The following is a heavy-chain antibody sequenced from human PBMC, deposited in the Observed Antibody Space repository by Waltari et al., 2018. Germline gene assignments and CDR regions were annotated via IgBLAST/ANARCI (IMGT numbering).Heavy chain of an antibody. Sequence: QLQLQESGPGLVKPSETLSLTCSVHGDSISRSSYYWGWIRQPPGEGLEWIGTISYSGSTYYNPSLKSRVTISADTSENQFSLKLSSVTATDTAIYYCARHYSSYYLSIFDYWGQGNLVIVSS. CDR2: ISYSGST. J-gene: IGHJ4*02. D-gene: IGHD4-4*01. V-gene: IGHV4-39*01. CDR3: ARHYSSYYLSIFDY. CDR1: GDSISRSSYY.